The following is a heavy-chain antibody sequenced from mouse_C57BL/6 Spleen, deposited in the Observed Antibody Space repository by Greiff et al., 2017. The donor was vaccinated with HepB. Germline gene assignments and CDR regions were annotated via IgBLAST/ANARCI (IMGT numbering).Heavy chain of an antibody. Sequence: VQLKESGGGLVKPGGSLKLSCAASGFTFSDYGMHWVRQAPEKGLEWVAYISSGSSTIYYADTVKGRFTISRDNAKNTLFLQMTSLRSEDTARYYCAGGYFYFDYWGQGTTLTVSS. V-gene: IGHV5-17*01. J-gene: IGHJ2*01. CDR1: GFTFSDYG. CDR3: AGGYFYFDY. D-gene: IGHD3-2*02. CDR2: ISSGSSTI.